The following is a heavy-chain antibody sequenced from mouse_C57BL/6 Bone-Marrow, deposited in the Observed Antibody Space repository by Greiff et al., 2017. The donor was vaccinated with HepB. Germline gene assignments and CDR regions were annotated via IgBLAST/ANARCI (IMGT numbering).Heavy chain of an antibody. CDR2: IDPSDSYT. V-gene: IGHV1-59*01. CDR3: ARSKVITTVVASPWFAY. Sequence: QVHVKQPGAELVRPGTSVKLSCKASGYTFTSYWMHWVKQRPGQGLEWIGVIDPSDSYTNYNQKFKGKATLTVDTSSSTAYMQLSSLTSEDSAVYYCARSKVITTVVASPWFAYWGQGTLVTVSA. CDR1: GYTFTSYW. D-gene: IGHD1-1*01. J-gene: IGHJ3*01.